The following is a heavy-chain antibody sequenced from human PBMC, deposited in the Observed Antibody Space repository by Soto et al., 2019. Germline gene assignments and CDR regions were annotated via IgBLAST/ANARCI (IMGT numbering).Heavy chain of an antibody. D-gene: IGHD4-17*01. J-gene: IGHJ6*02. V-gene: IGHV3-23*01. CDR1: GITFSTYA. Sequence: GGSLRLSCAASGITFSTYAMSWVRRAPGKGLEWVSTIGSNGADKQYADFVKGRFTVSRDSSKSTLSLQMNSLRAEDTAVYYCAADYLRHNSLNGYYYSYGMDVWGQGTTVTVSS. CDR3: AADYLRHNSLNGYYYSYGMDV. CDR2: IGSNGADK.